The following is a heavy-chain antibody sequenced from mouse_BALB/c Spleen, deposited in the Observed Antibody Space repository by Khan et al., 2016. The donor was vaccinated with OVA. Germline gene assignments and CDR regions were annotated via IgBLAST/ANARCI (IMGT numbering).Heavy chain of an antibody. D-gene: IGHD1-1*02. J-gene: IGHJ3*01. CDR1: GYTFSDYV. V-gene: IGHV1-77*01. CDR2: IYPGSGST. Sequence: QVQLQQSGPELVKPWASVKMSCKAPGYTFSDYVINWVKQRNGQGLDWIGQIYPGSGSTFYNEKFKGKAPLTADRSSSTAYMQLSNRTSEDSAVYGCARAWWDVFADGGQGTLVTVAA. CDR3: ARAWWDVFAD.